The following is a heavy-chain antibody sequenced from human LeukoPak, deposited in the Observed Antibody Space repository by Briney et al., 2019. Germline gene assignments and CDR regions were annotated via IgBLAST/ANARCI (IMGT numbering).Heavy chain of an antibody. CDR3: ADLRSSSIDY. CDR2: ISWDGGST. J-gene: IGHJ4*02. V-gene: IGHV3-43*01. CDR1: GFTFDDYT. D-gene: IGHD6-6*01. Sequence: GGSLRLSCAASGFTFDDYTMHWVRQAPGKGLEWVSLISWDGGSTYYADSAKGRFTISRDNAKNSLYLQMNSLRAEDTAMYYCADLRSSSIDYWGQGTLVTVSS.